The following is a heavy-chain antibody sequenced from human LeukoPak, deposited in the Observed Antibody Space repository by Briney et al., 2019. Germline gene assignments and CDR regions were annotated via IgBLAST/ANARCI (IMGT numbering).Heavy chain of an antibody. D-gene: IGHD3-22*01. CDR3: AQVVYNSGYSCFAY. Sequence: GGSLRLSCAASGFTFSSYGMHWVRQAPGKGLEWVAFIRYDGSNRYYADSVKGRFTISRDNAKNTLYLQMNSLRAEDTAVYYCAQVVYNSGYSCFAYWGQGTLVTVSS. V-gene: IGHV3-30*02. J-gene: IGHJ4*02. CDR1: GFTFSSYG. CDR2: IRYDGSNR.